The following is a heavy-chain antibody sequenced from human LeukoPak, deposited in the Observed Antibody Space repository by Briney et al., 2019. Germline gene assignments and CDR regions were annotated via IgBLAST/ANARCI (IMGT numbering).Heavy chain of an antibody. J-gene: IGHJ4*02. V-gene: IGHV3-23*01. CDR1: GFTFSSYA. CDR3: AKTRMSLLLWFGELFYS. D-gene: IGHD3-10*01. Sequence: GGSLRLSCAASGFTFSSYAMSWVRQAPGKGLEWVSAISGSGGSTYYADSVKGRFTISRDNSKNTLYLQMNGLRAEDTAVYYCAKTRMSLLLWFGELFYSWGQGTLVTVSS. CDR2: ISGSGGST.